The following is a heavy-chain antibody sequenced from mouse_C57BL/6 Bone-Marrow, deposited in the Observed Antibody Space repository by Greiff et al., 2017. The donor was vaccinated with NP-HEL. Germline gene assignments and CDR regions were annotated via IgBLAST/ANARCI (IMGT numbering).Heavy chain of an antibody. D-gene: IGHD1-1*01. CDR1: GYTFTSYG. CDR2: IYPRRGNT. CDR3: ARRGYYGPYAMDY. V-gene: IGHV1-81*01. J-gene: IGHJ4*01. Sequence: QVQLQQSGAELARPGASVKLSCKASGYTFTSYGISWVKQRTGQGLEWIGEIYPRRGNTYYNEKFKGKATLTADKSSSTAYMELRSLTSEDSAVYFCARRGYYGPYAMDYWGQGTSVTVSS.